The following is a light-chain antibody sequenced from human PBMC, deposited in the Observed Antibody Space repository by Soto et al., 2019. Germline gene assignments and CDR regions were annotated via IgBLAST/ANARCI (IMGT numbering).Light chain of an antibody. J-gene: IGLJ1*01. V-gene: IGLV2-11*01. CDR2: DAN. Sequence: QSALTQPRSVSGSPGQSVTISCTGTSSDVGGYNYVSWYRQHPGKAPKLLIYDANKRPSGVPDRFSGSKSGNTASLTISGLQAEDEADYYCCSYAGSYTHYVFGTGTKVTVL. CDR3: CSYAGSYTHYV. CDR1: SSDVGGYNY.